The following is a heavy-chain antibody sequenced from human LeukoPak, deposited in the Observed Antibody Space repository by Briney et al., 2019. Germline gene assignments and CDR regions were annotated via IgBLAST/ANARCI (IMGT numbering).Heavy chain of an antibody. D-gene: IGHD2-2*01. CDR1: GYTFTSYD. CDR2: MNPNSGNT. CDR3: ARGYRAVVPARPTYYFDY. V-gene: IGHV1-8*01. J-gene: IGHJ4*02. Sequence: ASVKVSCKASGYTFTSYDINWVRQATGQGLEWMGWMNPNSGNTGYAQKFQGRVTMTRNTSISTAYMELSSLRSEDTAVCYCARGYRAVVPARPTYYFDYWGQGTLVTVSS.